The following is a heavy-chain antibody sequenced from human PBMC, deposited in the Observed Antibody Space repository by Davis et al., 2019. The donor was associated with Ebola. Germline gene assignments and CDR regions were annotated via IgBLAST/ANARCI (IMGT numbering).Heavy chain of an antibody. CDR2: INPSGGST. CDR3: ARNPWELLQQFDP. Sequence: ASVKVSCKASGYTFTSYYMHWVRQAPGQGLEWMGIINPSGGSTSYAQKFQGRVTITRDTSASTAYMELSSLRSEDTAVYYCARNPWELLQQFDPWGQGTLVTVSS. V-gene: IGHV1-46*01. CDR1: GYTFTSYY. D-gene: IGHD1-26*01. J-gene: IGHJ5*02.